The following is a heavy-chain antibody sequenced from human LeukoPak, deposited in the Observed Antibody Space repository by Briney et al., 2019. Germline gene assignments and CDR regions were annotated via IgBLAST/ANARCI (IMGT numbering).Heavy chain of an antibody. CDR2: IKPDGSEK. CDR3: ARHLIGDTNGYYLGTYEH. CDR1: GFIFSNYW. V-gene: IGHV3-7*05. J-gene: IGHJ4*02. Sequence: GRSLRLSCAASGFIFSNYWMSWVRQAPGRGPEWVANIKPDGSEKYYVDSVKGRFTISRDNAKNSLFLQMNSLRAEDTALYYCARHLIGDTNGYYLGTYEHWGQGSLVTVSS. D-gene: IGHD3-22*01.